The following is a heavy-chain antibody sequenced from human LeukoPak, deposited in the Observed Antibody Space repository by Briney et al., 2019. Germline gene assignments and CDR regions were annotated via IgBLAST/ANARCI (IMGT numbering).Heavy chain of an antibody. J-gene: IGHJ4*02. Sequence: SVKVSCEASGGTFSSYAISWVRQAPGQGLEWMGRIIPILGIANYAQKFQGRVTITADKSTSTAYMELSSLRSEDTAVYYCARDWGSHDYWGQGTLVTVSS. CDR1: GGTFSSYA. CDR2: IIPILGIA. D-gene: IGHD3-16*01. CDR3: ARDWGSHDY. V-gene: IGHV1-69*04.